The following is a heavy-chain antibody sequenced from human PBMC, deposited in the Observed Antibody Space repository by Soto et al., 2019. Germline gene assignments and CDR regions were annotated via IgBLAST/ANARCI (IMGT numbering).Heavy chain of an antibody. CDR3: ASGWNADH. J-gene: IGHJ4*02. Sequence: EVQLVESGGGFVQPGGSLRLSCAASGFTFSSYGMHWVRQAPGKGLVWVSRINSDGSITNYADSVKGRLTISTDNAKNTLYLQMNSLRAEDTAAYYCASGWNADHWGQGTLVTVSS. D-gene: IGHD1-1*01. CDR2: INSDGSIT. V-gene: IGHV3-74*01. CDR1: GFTFSSYG.